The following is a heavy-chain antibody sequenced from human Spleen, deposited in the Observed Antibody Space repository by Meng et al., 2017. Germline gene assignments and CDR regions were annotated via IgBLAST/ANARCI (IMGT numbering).Heavy chain of an antibody. Sequence: SETLSLTCVVSGGSFSDYYWSWIRQLPGKGLEWIGEINHSGSTNYNPSLGSRATISVDTSQNNLSLKLSSVTAADSAVYYCARGPTTMAHDFDYWGQGTLVTVSS. V-gene: IGHV4-34*01. D-gene: IGHD4-11*01. CDR2: INHSGST. CDR1: GGSFSDYY. CDR3: ARGPTTMAHDFDY. J-gene: IGHJ4*02.